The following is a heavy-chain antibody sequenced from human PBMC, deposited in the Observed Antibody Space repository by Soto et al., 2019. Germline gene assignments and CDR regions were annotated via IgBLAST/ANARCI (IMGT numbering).Heavy chain of an antibody. CDR1: GGSISSYY. J-gene: IGHJ6*02. Sequence: SETLSLTCTVSGGSISSYYWSLIRQPPGKGLEWIGYIYYSGSTNYNPSLKSRVTISVDTSKNQFSLKLSSVTAADTAVYYCARDTVTTGNYYYYYGMDVWGQGTTVTVSS. CDR3: ARDTVTTGNYYYYYGMDV. D-gene: IGHD4-17*01. CDR2: IYYSGST. V-gene: IGHV4-59*01.